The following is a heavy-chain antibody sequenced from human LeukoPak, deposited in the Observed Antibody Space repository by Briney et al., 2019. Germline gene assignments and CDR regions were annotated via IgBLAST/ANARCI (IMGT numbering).Heavy chain of an antibody. CDR1: GGSISSGGYY. Sequence: SETLSLTCTVSGGSISSGGYYWSWIRQHPGKGLEWIGYIYYSGSTHYNPSLKSRVTISVDTSKNQFSLKLSSVTAADTAVYYCARGHYCSSTSCYVMGFDYWGQGTLVTVSS. J-gene: IGHJ4*02. D-gene: IGHD2-2*01. CDR2: IYYSGST. V-gene: IGHV4-31*03. CDR3: ARGHYCSSTSCYVMGFDY.